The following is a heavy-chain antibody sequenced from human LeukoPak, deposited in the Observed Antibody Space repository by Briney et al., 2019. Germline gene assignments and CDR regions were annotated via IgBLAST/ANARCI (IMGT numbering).Heavy chain of an antibody. CDR3: ARGGGATYYDFWSGSLYYFDY. Sequence: ASVKVSCKASGYTFTGYYMHWVRQAPGQGLEWMGWINPNSGGTNYAQRFQGWVTMTRDTSISTAYMELSRLRSDDTAVYYCARGGGATYYDFWSGSLYYFDYWGQGTLVTVSS. V-gene: IGHV1-2*04. D-gene: IGHD3-3*01. J-gene: IGHJ4*02. CDR2: INPNSGGT. CDR1: GYTFTGYY.